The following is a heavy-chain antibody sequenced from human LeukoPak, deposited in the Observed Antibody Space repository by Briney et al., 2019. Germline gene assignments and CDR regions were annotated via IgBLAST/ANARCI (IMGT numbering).Heavy chain of an antibody. Sequence: SETLSLTCAVYGGSFSGYYWSWIRQPPGKGLEWIGEINHSGSTNYNPSLKSRVTISVDTSKNQFSLKLSSVTAADTAVYYCARPGLPVDTAMVSGYYFDYWGQGTLVTVSS. V-gene: IGHV4-34*01. D-gene: IGHD5-18*01. CDR1: GGSFSGYY. CDR3: ARPGLPVDTAMVSGYYFDY. J-gene: IGHJ4*02. CDR2: INHSGST.